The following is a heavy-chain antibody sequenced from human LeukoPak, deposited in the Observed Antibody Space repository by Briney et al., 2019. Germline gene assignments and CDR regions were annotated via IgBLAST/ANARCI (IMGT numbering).Heavy chain of an antibody. CDR3: ARRLKGDFWSGYYMYTWFDP. J-gene: IGHJ5*02. Sequence: SETLSLTCAVYGGSFSGYYWSWIRQPPGKGLEWIGEINHSGSTNYNPSLKSRVTISVDTSKNQFSLKLSSVTAADTAVYYCARRLKGDFWSGYYMYTWFDPWGQGTLVTVSS. CDR1: GGSFSGYY. CDR2: INHSGST. V-gene: IGHV4-34*01. D-gene: IGHD3-3*01.